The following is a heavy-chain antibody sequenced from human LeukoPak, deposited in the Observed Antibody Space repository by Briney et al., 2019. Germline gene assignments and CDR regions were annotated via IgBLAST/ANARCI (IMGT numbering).Heavy chain of an antibody. J-gene: IGHJ4*02. CDR2: IDSSGGYM. CDR3: ARRATTERGHSYGLDY. V-gene: IGHV3-21*06. D-gene: IGHD5-18*01. Sequence: PGGSLRLSCEASGFTFNTYSMNWARQAPGKGLEWVSSIDSSGGYMFYADSVKGRFIISRDNAKDSLYLQMNSLRAEDTAVYYCARRATTERGHSYGLDYWGQGTLVTVSS. CDR1: GFTFNTYS.